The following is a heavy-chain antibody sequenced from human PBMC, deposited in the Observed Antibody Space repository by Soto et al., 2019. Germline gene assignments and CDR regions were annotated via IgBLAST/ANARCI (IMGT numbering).Heavy chain of an antibody. CDR2: IYYSGST. J-gene: IGHJ4*02. CDR1: WGSSLNLY. Sequence: PFQTPPLPWTVVWGSSLNLYWSRILQTPGKGLEWIGYIYYSGSTNYNPSLKSRVTISVDTSKNQFSLKLSSVTAADTAVYYCARVDTGSGYCNYFDYWGQGTLVTVSS. CDR3: ARVDTGSGYCNYFDY. V-gene: IGHV4-59*11. D-gene: IGHD3-22*01.